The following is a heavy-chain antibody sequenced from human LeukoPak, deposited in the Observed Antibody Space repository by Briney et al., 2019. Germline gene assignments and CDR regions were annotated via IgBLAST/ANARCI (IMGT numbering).Heavy chain of an antibody. D-gene: IGHD2-15*01. J-gene: IGHJ2*01. V-gene: IGHV4-34*01. CDR3: ASRNYCSGGSCYRSGWYFDL. CDR1: GGSFSGYY. CDR2: INHSGST. Sequence: PSETLSLTCAVYGGSFSGYYWSWIRQPPGKGLEWIGEINHSGSTNYNPSLKSRVTISVDTSENQFSLKLSSVTAADTAVYYCASRNYCSGGSCYRSGWYFDLWGRGTLVTVSS.